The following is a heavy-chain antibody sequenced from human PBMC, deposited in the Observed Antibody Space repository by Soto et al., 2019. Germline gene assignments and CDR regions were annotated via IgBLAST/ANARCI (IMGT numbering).Heavy chain of an antibody. J-gene: IGHJ4*02. CDR2: IYPGDSDN. Sequence: ESLKIFCQGSGYSFTSYWIGWERQMPGKGLEWMGIIYPGDSDNRYSPSFQCQVTISADKSISTAYLQWSSLTASDTAMYYCARIYDSSGSPPAQVDYWGQGTLVTVSS. D-gene: IGHD3-22*01. CDR3: ARIYDSSGSPPAQVDY. CDR1: GYSFTSYW. V-gene: IGHV5-51*01.